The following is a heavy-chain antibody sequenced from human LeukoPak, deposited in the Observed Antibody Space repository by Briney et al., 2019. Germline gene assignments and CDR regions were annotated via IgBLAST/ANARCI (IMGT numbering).Heavy chain of an antibody. J-gene: IGHJ4*02. CDR3: ARSYDSSGYYPLNY. Sequence: SETPSLTCTVSGGSISIHYWSWIRQPPGKGLEWIGYIYYSGSTNYNPSLKSPVTISVDTSKNQFSLKLSSVTAADTAVYYCARSYDSSGYYPLNYWGQGNLVTVSS. D-gene: IGHD3-22*01. CDR2: IYYSGST. V-gene: IGHV4-59*11. CDR1: GGSISIHY.